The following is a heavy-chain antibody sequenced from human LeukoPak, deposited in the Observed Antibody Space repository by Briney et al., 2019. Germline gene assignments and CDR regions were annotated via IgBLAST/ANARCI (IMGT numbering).Heavy chain of an antibody. CDR2: ISSSSSYI. CDR1: GFTFSSYS. CDR3: ARARDPLRYFDWLPSHVYYMDV. D-gene: IGHD3-9*01. J-gene: IGHJ6*03. Sequence: GGSLRLSCAASGFTFSSYSMNWVRQVPGKGLEWVSSISSSSSYIYYADSVKGRFTISRDNAKNSLYLQMNSLRAEDTAVYYCARARDPLRYFDWLPSHVYYMDVWGKGTTVTVSS. V-gene: IGHV3-21*01.